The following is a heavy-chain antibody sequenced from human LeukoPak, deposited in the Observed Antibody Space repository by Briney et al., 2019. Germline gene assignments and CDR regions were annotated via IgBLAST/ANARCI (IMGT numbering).Heavy chain of an antibody. CDR3: AKMITFGGVIARSFDY. CDR2: ISSSGSTI. Sequence: PGGSLRLSCAASGFTFSDYYMSWIRQAPGKGLEWVSYISSSGSTIYYADSVKGRFTISRDNAKNSLYLQMNSLRAEDTAVYYCAKMITFGGVIARSFDYWGQGTLVTVSS. CDR1: GFTFSDYY. J-gene: IGHJ4*02. V-gene: IGHV3-11*01. D-gene: IGHD3-16*02.